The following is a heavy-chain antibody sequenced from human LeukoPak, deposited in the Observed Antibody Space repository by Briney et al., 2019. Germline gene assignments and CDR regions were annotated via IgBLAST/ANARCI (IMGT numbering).Heavy chain of an antibody. CDR3: AREGNQNIVVVVAATGGFDY. CDR2: INASGGST. CDR1: GYTFTSYY. D-gene: IGHD2-15*01. V-gene: IGHV1-46*01. Sequence: ASVKVSCKASGYTFTSYYMHWVRQAPGQGLEWMGIINASGGSTSYAQKFQGRVTMTRDTSTSTVYMELSSLRSEDTAVYYCAREGNQNIVVVVAATGGFDYWGQGTLVTVSS. J-gene: IGHJ4*02.